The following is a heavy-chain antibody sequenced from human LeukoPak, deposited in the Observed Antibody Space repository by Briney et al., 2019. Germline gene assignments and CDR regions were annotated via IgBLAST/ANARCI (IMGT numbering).Heavy chain of an antibody. CDR1: GLPSSSCA. D-gene: IGHD3-10*01. Sequence: GGSLRLSCAASGLPSSSCAMTWVRQAPGKGLEWVSSISGSGGSTYYADSVKGRFTISRDNSKNTLYLQMNSLRAEDTAVYYCAKDRAVRGVTYFDYWGQGTLVTVSS. CDR3: AKDRAVRGVTYFDY. V-gene: IGHV3-23*01. CDR2: ISGSGGST. J-gene: IGHJ4*02.